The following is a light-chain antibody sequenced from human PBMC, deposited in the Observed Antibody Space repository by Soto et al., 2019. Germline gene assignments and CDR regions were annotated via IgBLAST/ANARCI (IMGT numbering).Light chain of an antibody. CDR3: MQGSPWPLT. Sequence: DVVLTQSPLSLPVTLGQPASISCRSSQSLVYTDGNTYLNWFQQRPGHSPRRLSYTVSNRDSGVXGTXSGRASAHYFPLKISRVYADDVALYYCMQGSPWPLTFGQGTRLE. V-gene: IGKV2-30*01. J-gene: IGKJ5*01. CDR1: QSLVYTDGNTY. CDR2: TVS.